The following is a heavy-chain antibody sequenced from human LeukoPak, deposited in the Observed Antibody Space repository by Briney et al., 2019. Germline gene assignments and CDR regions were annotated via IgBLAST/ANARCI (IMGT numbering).Heavy chain of an antibody. J-gene: IGHJ4*02. CDR1: GYSISSGYY. V-gene: IGHV4-38-2*01. CDR3: ARYNSGYYYYFDY. Sequence: SETLSLTCAVSGYSISSGYYWGWVRQPPGKGLEWIGSVYHTGSTYYNPSLESRVTISVDTSKNHFSLKLTSATAADTAVYYCARYNSGYYYYFDYWGQGTLVTVSS. CDR2: VYHTGST. D-gene: IGHD3-22*01.